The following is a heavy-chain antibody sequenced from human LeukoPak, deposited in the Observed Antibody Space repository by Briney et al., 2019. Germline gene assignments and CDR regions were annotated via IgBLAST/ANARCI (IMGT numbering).Heavy chain of an antibody. CDR2: ISYDGSNK. D-gene: IGHD6-6*01. CDR3: ARESSSGEFDY. Sequence: GGSLRLSCAASGFTFSSYAMHWVRQAPGKGLEWVAVISYDGSNKYYADSVKGRFTISRDNSKNTLYLQMNSLRADDTAVYYCARESSSGEFDYWGQGTLVTVSS. J-gene: IGHJ4*02. V-gene: IGHV3-30*04. CDR1: GFTFSSYA.